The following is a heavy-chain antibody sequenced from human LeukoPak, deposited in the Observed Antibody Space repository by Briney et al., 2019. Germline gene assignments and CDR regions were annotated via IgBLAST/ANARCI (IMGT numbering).Heavy chain of an antibody. CDR1: GYSFTSYW. J-gene: IGHJ5*02. CDR2: IYPGDSDT. CDR3: ARVYIPIAAAGTGWFDP. D-gene: IGHD6-13*01. V-gene: IGHV5-51*01. Sequence: GESLKISCKASGYSFTSYWIGWVRQMPGKGLEWMGIIYPGDSDTRYSPSFQGQVTISADKSISTAYLQWSSLKASDTAMYYCARVYIPIAAAGTGWFDPWGQGTLVTVSS.